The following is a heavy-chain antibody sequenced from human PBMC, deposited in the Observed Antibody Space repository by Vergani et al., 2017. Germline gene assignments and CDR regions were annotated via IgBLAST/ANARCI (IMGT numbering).Heavy chain of an antibody. V-gene: IGHV3-48*01. CDR2: ISGRSDLI. J-gene: IGHJ4*02. D-gene: IGHD2-2*01. Sequence: EVQLVESGGGLVQPGGSLRLSCAASGFTFATYSMNWVRQAPGKGLEWLSYISGRSDLIYYADSVKGRFTISRDNVKNSLYLRMISLRAEDTAVYYCVTRNAVVPAAAFDHWGQGTLVTVSS. CDR3: VTRNAVVPAAAFDH. CDR1: GFTFATYS.